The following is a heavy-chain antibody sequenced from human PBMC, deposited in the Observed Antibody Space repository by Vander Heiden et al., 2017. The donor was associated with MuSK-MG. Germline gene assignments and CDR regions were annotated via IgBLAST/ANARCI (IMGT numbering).Heavy chain of an antibody. CDR3: ARGERGYSYGFVAFDI. D-gene: IGHD5-18*01. Sequence: QVQLVESGGGVVQPGRSLRLSCAASGFPFSSYAMHWVRQAPGKGLEWVAVISYDGSNKYYADSVKGRFTISRDNSKNTLFLQMNSLRAEDTAVYYCARGERGYSYGFVAFDIWGQGTMVTVSS. CDR1: GFPFSSYA. J-gene: IGHJ3*02. CDR2: ISYDGSNK. V-gene: IGHV3-30-3*01.